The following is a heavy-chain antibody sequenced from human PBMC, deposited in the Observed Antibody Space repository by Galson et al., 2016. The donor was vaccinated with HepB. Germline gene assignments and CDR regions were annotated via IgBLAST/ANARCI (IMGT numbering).Heavy chain of an antibody. CDR3: ARQEDLNTPGAVVTFRDY. J-gene: IGHJ4*02. D-gene: IGHD2/OR15-2a*01. Sequence: QSGAEVKKPGQSLKISCKASGYDFSTFWIVWVRQMPGKGLEWMGYIYPGDSDTTYSPSFQGQVSISVDKSTNTAYLEWNSLKASDTAIYYCARQEDLNTPGAVVTFRDYWGQGTLVSVSS. CDR2: IYPGDSDT. CDR1: GYDFSTFW. V-gene: IGHV5-51*01.